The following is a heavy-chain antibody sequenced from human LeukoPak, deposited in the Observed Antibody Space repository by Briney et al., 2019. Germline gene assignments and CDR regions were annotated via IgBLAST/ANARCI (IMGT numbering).Heavy chain of an antibody. CDR2: IYTSGST. CDR1: GGSIYNYY. V-gene: IGHV4-4*07. CDR3: ARESKTYDGSGYYHDS. D-gene: IGHD3-22*01. J-gene: IGHJ4*02. Sequence: SETLSLTCTVSGGSIYNYYWSWIRQPAGKGLEWVGRIYTSGSTDYSPSLKSRVTMSLDTSKNQFSLNLYSVTAADTAVYFCARESKTYDGSGYYHDSWGQGTLVTVSS.